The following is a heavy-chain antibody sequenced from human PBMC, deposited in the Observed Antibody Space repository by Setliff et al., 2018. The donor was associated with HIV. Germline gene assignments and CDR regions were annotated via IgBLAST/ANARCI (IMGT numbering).Heavy chain of an antibody. V-gene: IGHV4-38-2*02. D-gene: IGHD2-15*01. Sequence: PSETLSLTCAVSGYSIGSGSFWGWIRQPPGKGLEWIGNIYHHGTTYYYPSLKGRVTISLDTSNNQFSLNLNSVTAADTAVYYCARDRICSGGSCYVGWFDPWGQGTLVTVSS. CDR1: GYSIGSGSF. J-gene: IGHJ5*02. CDR3: ARDRICSGGSCYVGWFDP. CDR2: IYHHGTT.